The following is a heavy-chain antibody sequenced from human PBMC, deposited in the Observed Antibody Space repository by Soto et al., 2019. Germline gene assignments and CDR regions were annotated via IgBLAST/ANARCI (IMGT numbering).Heavy chain of an antibody. CDR1: GFTFSSYE. Sequence: GGSLRLSCAASGFTFSSYEMNWVRQAPGKGLEWVSYISSSGSTIYYADSVKGRFTISRDNAKNSLYLQMNSLRAEDTAVYYCARASYYDFWSGYYRADYYYGMDVWGQGTTVTVSS. CDR2: ISSSGSTI. CDR3: ARASYYDFWSGYYRADYYYGMDV. V-gene: IGHV3-48*03. J-gene: IGHJ6*02. D-gene: IGHD3-3*01.